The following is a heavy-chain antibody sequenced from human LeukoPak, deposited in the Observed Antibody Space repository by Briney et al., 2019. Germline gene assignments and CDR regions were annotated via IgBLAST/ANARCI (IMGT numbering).Heavy chain of an antibody. D-gene: IGHD5-12*01. CDR2: MYYSGST. V-gene: IGHV4-59*01. CDR1: GGSISSYY. CDR3: ARSLFGYSGYDFPGY. J-gene: IGHJ4*02. Sequence: PSETLSLTCSVSGGSISSYYWSWIRQPPGKGLVWIGYMYYSGSTNYNPSLKSRVTMSVDTSKNQFSLKLRSVTAADTAVYYCARSLFGYSGYDFPGYWGQGTLVTVSS.